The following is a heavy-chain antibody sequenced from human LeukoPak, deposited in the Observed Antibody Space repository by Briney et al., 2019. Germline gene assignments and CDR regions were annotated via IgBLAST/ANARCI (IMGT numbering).Heavy chain of an antibody. CDR3: ARRGAGLRYFDWLLLDY. V-gene: IGHV1-69*05. Sequence: SVKVSCKASGGTFISYAISWVRQAPGQGLEWMGGIIPIFGTANYAQKFQGRVTITTDESTSTAYMELSSLRSEDTAVYYCARRGAGLRYFDWLLLDYWGQGTLVTVSS. CDR1: GGTFISYA. J-gene: IGHJ4*02. CDR2: IIPIFGTA. D-gene: IGHD3-9*01.